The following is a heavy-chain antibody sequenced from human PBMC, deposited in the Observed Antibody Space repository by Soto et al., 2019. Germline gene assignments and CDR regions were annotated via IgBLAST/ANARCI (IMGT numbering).Heavy chain of an antibody. CDR1: GFTFSSYG. J-gene: IGHJ4*02. Sequence: QVQLVESGGGVVQPGRSLRLSCAASGFTFSSYGMHWVRQAPGKGLEWVAVISYDGSNKYYADSVKGRFTISRDNSKNTLYLQMNSLRAEDTAVYYCAKGEHPENYFDYWGQGTLVTVSS. CDR2: ISYDGSNK. V-gene: IGHV3-30*18. CDR3: AKGEHPENYFDY.